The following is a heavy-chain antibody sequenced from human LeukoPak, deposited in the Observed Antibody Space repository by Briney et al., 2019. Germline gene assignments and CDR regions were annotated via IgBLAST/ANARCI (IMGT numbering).Heavy chain of an antibody. CDR1: GYTFTGYY. Sequence: ASVKVSCKASGYTFTGYYMHWVRQAPGQGLEWMGWINPNSGGTNYAQKFQGRVTMTRDTSISTAYMELSRLRSDETAVYYCARVQYYYDSSGYYHMFQAFDIWGQGTMVTVSS. J-gene: IGHJ3*02. V-gene: IGHV1-2*02. CDR2: INPNSGGT. D-gene: IGHD3-22*01. CDR3: ARVQYYYDSSGYYHMFQAFDI.